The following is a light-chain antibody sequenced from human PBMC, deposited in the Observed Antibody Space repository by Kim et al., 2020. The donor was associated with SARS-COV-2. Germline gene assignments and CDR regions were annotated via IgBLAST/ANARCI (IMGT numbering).Light chain of an antibody. Sequence: LSPGKRATPSCRASQSVSSNLAWYQQKPGQAPRLLIYDASNRATDIPARFSGSGSGTDFTLTISSLEPEDFAVYYCQQRGNWPPTFGHGTKVDIK. CDR1: QSVSSN. CDR3: QQRGNWPPT. J-gene: IGKJ1*01. CDR2: DAS. V-gene: IGKV3-11*01.